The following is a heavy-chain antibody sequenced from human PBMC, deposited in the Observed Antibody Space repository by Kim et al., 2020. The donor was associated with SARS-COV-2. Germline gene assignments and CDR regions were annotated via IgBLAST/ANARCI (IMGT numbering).Heavy chain of an antibody. J-gene: IGHJ5*01. CDR2: LSGSGGGT. CDR3: AKDLNNGEGTVATYLDS. CDR1: GFAFSSYP. Sequence: GGSLRLSCAASGFAFSSYPMAWVRQAPGKGLEWVSSLSGSGGGTSYADSVKGRFTISRDNSKNTLYLQMNSLRAEDTAVYYCAKDLNNGEGTVATYLDS. D-gene: IGHD2-2*01. V-gene: IGHV3-23*01.